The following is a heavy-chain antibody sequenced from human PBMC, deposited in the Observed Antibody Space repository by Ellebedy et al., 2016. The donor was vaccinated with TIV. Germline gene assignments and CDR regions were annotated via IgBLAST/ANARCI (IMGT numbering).Heavy chain of an antibody. CDR2: IRSKANSYAT. Sequence: PGGSLTLSCAASGFTFSGSAMHWVRQASGKGLEWVGRIRSKANSYATAYAASVKGRFTISRDDSKNTAYLQMNSLKTEDTAVYYCTRHLDYGDYPYYFDYWGQGTLVTVSS. CDR3: TRHLDYGDYPYYFDY. CDR1: GFTFSGSA. V-gene: IGHV3-73*01. J-gene: IGHJ4*02. D-gene: IGHD4-17*01.